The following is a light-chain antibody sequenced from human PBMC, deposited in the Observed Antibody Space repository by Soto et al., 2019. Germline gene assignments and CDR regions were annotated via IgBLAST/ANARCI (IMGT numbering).Light chain of an antibody. J-gene: IGKJ1*01. CDR3: QQRSNWWT. V-gene: IGKV3-11*01. CDR1: QSVAKY. CDR2: DAS. Sequence: EIVMTHSPATLSLSPCERATLSFSASQSVAKYLVWYQQKPGQAPRLLICDASNRATGIPARFSGSGSGTDFTLTISSLEPEDVAVYCCQQRSNWWTFGQGSKVDIK.